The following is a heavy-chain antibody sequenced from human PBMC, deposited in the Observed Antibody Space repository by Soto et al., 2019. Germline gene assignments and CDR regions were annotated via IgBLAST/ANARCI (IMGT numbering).Heavy chain of an antibody. J-gene: IGHJ4*02. CDR3: ARAGGADF. V-gene: IGHV3-74*01. CDR1: GFTFSSHW. CDR2: INAGGNST. D-gene: IGHD3-10*01. Sequence: LRLSCAASGFTFSSHWMHWVRQAAGKGLAWVSRINAGGNSTSYADSVKGRFTISRDNAKNTVYLQMNSLRAEDTAVYYCARAGGADFWGQGTVVTVSS.